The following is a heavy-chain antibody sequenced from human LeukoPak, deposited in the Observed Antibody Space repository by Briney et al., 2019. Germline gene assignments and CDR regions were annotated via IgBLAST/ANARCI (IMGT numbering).Heavy chain of an antibody. V-gene: IGHV3-23*01. CDR1: GFTFSNYA. J-gene: IGHJ4*02. CDR2: ISGSGGGT. Sequence: GSLRLSCAASGFTFSNYAMSWVRQAPGKGLEWVSAISGSGGGTYYADSVKGRFTISRDNSKNTLYLQMNSLRAEDTAVYYCAKDLYGYSSSWYHYWGQGTLVTVSS. D-gene: IGHD6-13*01. CDR3: AKDLYGYSSSWYHY.